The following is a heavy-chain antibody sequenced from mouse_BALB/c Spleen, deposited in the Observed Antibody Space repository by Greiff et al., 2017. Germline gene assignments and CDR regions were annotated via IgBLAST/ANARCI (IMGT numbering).Heavy chain of an antibody. CDR2: IDPANGNT. CDR3: ARSYYGNYGDY. Sequence: VQLQQSGAELVKPGASVKLSCTASGFNIKDTYMHWVKQRPEQGLEWIGRIDPANGNTKYDPKFQGKATITADTSSNTAYLQLSSLTSEDTAVYYCARSYYGNYGDYWGQGTTLTVSS. CDR1: GFNIKDTY. V-gene: IGHV14-3*02. D-gene: IGHD2-10*01. J-gene: IGHJ2*01.